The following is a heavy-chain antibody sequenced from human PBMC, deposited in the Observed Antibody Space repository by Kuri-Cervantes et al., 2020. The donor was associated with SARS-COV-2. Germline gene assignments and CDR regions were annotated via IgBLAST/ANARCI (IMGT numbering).Heavy chain of an antibody. CDR2: VSYTGNT. CDR3: ARQVELSLDEYGMDI. J-gene: IGHJ6*02. V-gene: IGHV4-39*01. D-gene: IGHD1-7*01. CDR1: GASISSNTYY. Sequence: WGSLRLSCSVSGASISSNTYYWGWIRQPPGKGLEWIGSVSYTGNTYLNPSLKSRVTISVHTSKTQFSLNLSSVTVADTAVYYCARQVELSLDEYGMDIWGQGTTVTVSS.